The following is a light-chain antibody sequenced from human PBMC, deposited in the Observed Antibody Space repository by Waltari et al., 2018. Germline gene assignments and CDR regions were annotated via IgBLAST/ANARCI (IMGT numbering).Light chain of an antibody. Sequence: QSVLTQPPSASETPGQRVTISCSGSHSNPGSNHLYWYQQLPGSAPQLLIYRNNLRPSGVPDRFSASKYGTLASLVISGLRSEDEGVYYCASWDESHYVFGGGTTVTVL. CDR1: HSNPGSNH. CDR3: ASWDESHYV. CDR2: RNN. J-gene: IGLJ1*01. V-gene: IGLV1-47*01.